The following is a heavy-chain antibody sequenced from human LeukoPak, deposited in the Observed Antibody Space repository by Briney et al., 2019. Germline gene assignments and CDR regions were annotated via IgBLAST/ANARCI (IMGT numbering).Heavy chain of an antibody. CDR3: ATADWESFYFDS. CDR1: GGSVSRGGYY. Sequence: PSQTLSLTCTLSGGSVSRGGYYWNWIRQHPGKGLEWIGFTSYSEGTYYNPSLMSRITISVDRSQNQFSLKMRDVTAADTAVYFCATADWESFYFDSWGQGALVAVSS. CDR2: TSYSEGT. D-gene: IGHD1-26*01. V-gene: IGHV4-31*03. J-gene: IGHJ4*02.